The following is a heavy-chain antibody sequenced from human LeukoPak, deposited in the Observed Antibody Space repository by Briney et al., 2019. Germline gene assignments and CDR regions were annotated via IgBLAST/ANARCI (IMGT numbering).Heavy chain of an antibody. J-gene: IGHJ5*02. D-gene: IGHD3-22*01. CDR2: MHYSGST. V-gene: IGHV4-30-4*01. CDR3: ARPYYYDSRIDP. Sequence: KSSETLSLTCTVSGGSISSGDYYWSWIRQPPGKGLEWIGYMHYSGSTYYNPSLKSRATISVDTSKNQFSLKLTSVTAADTAVYYCARPYYYDSRIDPWGQGTLVTVSS. CDR1: GGSISSGDYY.